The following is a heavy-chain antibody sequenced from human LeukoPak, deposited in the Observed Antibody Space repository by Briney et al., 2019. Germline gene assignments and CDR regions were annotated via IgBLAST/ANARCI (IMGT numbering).Heavy chain of an antibody. V-gene: IGHV3-23*01. CDR1: GFTFSSYA. CDR2: ISGSGGST. Sequence: PGGSLRLSCAASGFTFSSYAMSWVRQAPGKGLEWVSAISGSGGSTYYADSVKGRFTISRDNSKNTLYLQMHSLRVEDTAVYYCAQGRLGYSYGAFDHWGQGTLVTVSS. D-gene: IGHD5-18*01. J-gene: IGHJ4*02. CDR3: AQGRLGYSYGAFDH.